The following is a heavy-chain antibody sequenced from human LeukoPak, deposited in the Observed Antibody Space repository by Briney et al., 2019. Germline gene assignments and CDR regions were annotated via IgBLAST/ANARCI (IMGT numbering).Heavy chain of an antibody. CDR1: GGSISSYY. CDR3: AKFRGYYYNYMDV. V-gene: IGHV4-59*01. Sequence: SETLSLTCTVSGGSISSYYWSWIRQPPGKGLEWIGYIYYSGSTNYNPSLKSRVTISVDTSKNQFSLKLSSVTAADTAVYYCAKFRGYYYNYMDVWGKGTTVTVSS. CDR2: IYYSGST. J-gene: IGHJ6*03.